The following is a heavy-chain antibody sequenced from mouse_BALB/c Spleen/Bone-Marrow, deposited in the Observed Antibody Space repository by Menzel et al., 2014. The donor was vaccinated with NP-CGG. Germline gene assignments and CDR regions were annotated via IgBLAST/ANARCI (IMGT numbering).Heavy chain of an antibody. Sequence: VQLQRSGPELVKPGALVKISCKASGYTFTSYDVNWVKQRPGQGLEWIGWIYPGDGSTKYNEKFKGKATLTADKSSSTAYMQLSSLTSENSAVYFCARSGDSSGYGFAYWGQGTLVTVSA. J-gene: IGHJ3*01. CDR3: ARSGDSSGYGFAY. V-gene: IGHV1S56*01. D-gene: IGHD3-2*01. CDR2: IYPGDGST. CDR1: GYTFTSYD.